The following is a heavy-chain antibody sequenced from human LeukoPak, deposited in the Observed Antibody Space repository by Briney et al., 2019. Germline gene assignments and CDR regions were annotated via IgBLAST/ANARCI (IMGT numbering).Heavy chain of an antibody. J-gene: IGHJ4*02. CDR1: GFTFSSYA. Sequence: PGGSLRLSCAASGFTFSSYAMSWVRQAPGKGLEWVSGVSGSGTSTDYVDSVKGRFTISRDNSKNTLYLQMNSLKAEDTAVYYCAKDAYYYDSSGYSPPFDYWGQGTLVTVSS. CDR2: VSGSGTST. V-gene: IGHV3-23*01. D-gene: IGHD3-22*01. CDR3: AKDAYYYDSSGYSPPFDY.